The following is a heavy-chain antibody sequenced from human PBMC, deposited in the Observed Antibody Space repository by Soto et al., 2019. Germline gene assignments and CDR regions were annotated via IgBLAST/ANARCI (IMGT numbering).Heavy chain of an antibody. V-gene: IGHV4-34*01. D-gene: IGHD4-4*01. CDR1: GGSFSGYY. Sequence: PSETLSLTCAVYGGSFSGYYWSWIRQPPGKGLEWIGEINHSGSTNYNPSLKSRVTISVDTSKNQFSLKLSSVTAADTAVYYCARATTVTTSYPRYYYYYMDVWGKGTTVTVSS. J-gene: IGHJ6*03. CDR2: INHSGST. CDR3: ARATTVTTSYPRYYYYYMDV.